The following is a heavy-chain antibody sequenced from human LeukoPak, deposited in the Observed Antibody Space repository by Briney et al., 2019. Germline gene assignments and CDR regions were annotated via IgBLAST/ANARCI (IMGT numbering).Heavy chain of an antibody. Sequence: QAGGSLRLSCAASGFTFSSNWMSWVRPAPGKGLEGVANIKQDGSEKYYVDSVKGRFTISRANAKNSLYLQMNSLRAEDTAVYYWARETGDIVLMVYDNWFDPWGQGTLVTVSS. CDR3: ARETGDIVLMVYDNWFDP. CDR1: GFTFSSNW. D-gene: IGHD2-8*01. J-gene: IGHJ5*02. CDR2: IKQDGSEK. V-gene: IGHV3-7*01.